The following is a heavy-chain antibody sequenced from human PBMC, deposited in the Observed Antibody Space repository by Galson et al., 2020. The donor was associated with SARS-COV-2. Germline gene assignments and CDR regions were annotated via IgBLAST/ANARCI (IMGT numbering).Heavy chain of an antibody. CDR3: AKAVTRDHYDWDGYRYCDY. J-gene: IGHJ4*02. V-gene: IGHV3-23*01. Sequence: GGSLRLSCAASGFIFSSYGMSWVRQAPGKGLEWVSAISDNGAGTNYADSVKGRFTISRDNSNNMLYLQMNSLRAEDTAVYYCAKAVTRDHYDWDGYRYCDYWGQGTLVTGSS. CDR2: ISDNGAGT. D-gene: IGHD3-16*01. CDR1: GFIFSSYG.